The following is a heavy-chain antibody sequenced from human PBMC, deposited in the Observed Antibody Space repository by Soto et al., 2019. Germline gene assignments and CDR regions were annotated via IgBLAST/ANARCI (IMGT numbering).Heavy chain of an antibody. CDR1: VFTFSHFA. J-gene: IGHJ6*01. D-gene: IGHD2-2*01. V-gene: IGHV3-33*01. CDR3: ADWGSTSCDKAYQFYFGMDV. CDR2: ICFDGSNQ. Sequence: GQALIILCASSVFTFSHFAFHWVRQSPGKGVELVAGICFDGSNQYYADSVKGRFTISRDNAKSRVYLQLTSLRAEDTAVYRWADWGSTSCDKAYQFYFGMDVWGQGTTVTGSS.